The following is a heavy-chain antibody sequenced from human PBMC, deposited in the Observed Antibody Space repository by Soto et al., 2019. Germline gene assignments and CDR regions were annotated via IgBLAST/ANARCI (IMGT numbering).Heavy chain of an antibody. CDR2: IRGDGSDK. J-gene: IGHJ4*02. V-gene: IGHV3-7*04. CDR1: GFTFGSDW. Sequence: VQLVESGGDLVQPGGSLTLACAASGFTFGSDWMSWVRQTPGKELEWVANIRGDGSDKYYVDSVKGSFTISSDNHTNSLSLAVNNLRAEDGAVYYGARGGATVSLGCDSWGQGTLVTVSS. CDR3: ARGGATVSLGCDS. D-gene: IGHD1-26*01.